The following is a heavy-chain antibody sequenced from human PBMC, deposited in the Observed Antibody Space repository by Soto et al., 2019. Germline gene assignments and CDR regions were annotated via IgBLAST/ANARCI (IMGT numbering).Heavy chain of an antibody. CDR2: VDPSRGSA. V-gene: IGHV1-46*01. CDR1: GYTFINYF. J-gene: IGHJ3*01. D-gene: IGHD1-7*01. CDR3: ARTLNGNTVDL. Sequence: QAQLLQSGAEVKKPGASVKVSCKASGYTFINYFIHWVRQAPGQRLEWIGIVDPSRGSADYAQKFQGRVQKTTGVSTRTVLMDLSSLRSEDTAVQYCARTLNGNTVDLWGQGTTVIVSS.